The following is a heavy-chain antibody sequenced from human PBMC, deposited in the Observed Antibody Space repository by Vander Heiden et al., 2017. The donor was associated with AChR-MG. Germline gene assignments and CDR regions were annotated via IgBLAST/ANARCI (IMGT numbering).Heavy chain of an antibody. J-gene: IGHJ6*03. V-gene: IGHV3-9*01. CDR3: AKDNGGVAARRYYYYYMDV. Sequence: EVQLVESGGGLVQPGRSLRLSCAASGFTFDDYAMHWVRQAPGKGLEWVSGISWNSGSIGYADSVKGRFTISRDNAKNSLYLQMNSLRAEDTALYYCAKDNGGVAARRYYYYYMDVWGKGTTVTVSS. CDR1: GFTFDDYA. D-gene: IGHD6-6*01. CDR2: ISWNSGSI.